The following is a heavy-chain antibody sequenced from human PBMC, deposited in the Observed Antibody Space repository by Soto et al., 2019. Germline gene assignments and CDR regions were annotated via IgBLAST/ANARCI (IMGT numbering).Heavy chain of an antibody. Sequence: QITLNESGPALVQPTQTLTLTCTFSGFSLNTRDVGVGWIRQPPGKALEWLGVVYWDDDKTYSPSLQSRLTITKDTPKNQVVLRMTKMDPVDTATYYCAHCRGGVASFWGQGTLVTVSS. V-gene: IGHV2-5*02. J-gene: IGHJ4*02. D-gene: IGHD3-16*01. CDR3: AHCRGGVASF. CDR1: GFSLNTRDVG. CDR2: VYWDDDK.